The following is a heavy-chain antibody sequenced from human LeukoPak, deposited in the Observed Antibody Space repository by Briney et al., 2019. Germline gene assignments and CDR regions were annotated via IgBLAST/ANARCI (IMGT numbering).Heavy chain of an antibody. J-gene: IGHJ1*01. CDR1: GYTFTGYY. Sequence: ASVKVSCKASGYTFTGYYMHWVRQAPGQGLEWMGIISPSGGSTSYAQKLQGRVTMTRDTSTSTVYMELSSLRSEDTAVYYCARDSVESYYYDSSGYTTVGEYFQHWGQGTLVTVSS. CDR2: ISPSGGST. V-gene: IGHV1-46*04. D-gene: IGHD3-22*01. CDR3: ARDSVESYYYDSSGYTTVGEYFQH.